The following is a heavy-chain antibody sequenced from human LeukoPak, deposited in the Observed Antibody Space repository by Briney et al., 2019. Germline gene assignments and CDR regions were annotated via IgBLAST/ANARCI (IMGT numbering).Heavy chain of an antibody. CDR2: IYSDSRT. CDR1: VLTLSSNY. D-gene: IGHD1/OR15-1a*01. Sequence: SWGSLSLTCAASVLTLSSNYLSGVRQAPGEGLEWGSVIYSDSRTYYADSVQGRFTISRDHYKNILFLQMNYLKNEDTAVYYCARSNCNSCYLGVWYYFDSWGHGARCSVSS. CDR3: ARSNCNSCYLGVWYYFDS. V-gene: IGHV3-66*01. J-gene: IGHJ4*01.